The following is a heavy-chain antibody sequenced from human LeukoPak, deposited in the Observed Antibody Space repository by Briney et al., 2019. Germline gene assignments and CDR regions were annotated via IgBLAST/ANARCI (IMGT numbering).Heavy chain of an antibody. CDR1: GFTVSSNY. CDR3: VKGDTVTTRPNFDY. CDR2: ISESGGTT. J-gene: IGHJ4*02. Sequence: GGSLRLSCAASGFTVSSNYMSWVRQAPGKGLEWVSVISESGGTTYYADSVKGRFTISRDNSKNTLFLQMNTLRVEDTAIYYCVKGDTVTTRPNFDYWGQGTLVTVSS. D-gene: IGHD4-17*01. V-gene: IGHV3-23*01.